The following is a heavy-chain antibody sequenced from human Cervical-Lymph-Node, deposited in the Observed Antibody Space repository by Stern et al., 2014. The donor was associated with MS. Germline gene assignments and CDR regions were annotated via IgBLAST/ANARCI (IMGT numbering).Heavy chain of an antibody. CDR3: ARDNDDHGMDV. D-gene: IGHD1-1*01. Sequence: QDQLVQSGAEVKKPGSSVTVSCKASGDTLSKFAISWVRQAPGQGLEWMGGVIPIFGTTHYAQKFQDRITITADESTGTAYMDLSSLRSEDTAVYYCARDNDDHGMDVWGQGTTITVSS. CDR2: VIPIFGTT. V-gene: IGHV1-69*12. J-gene: IGHJ6*02. CDR1: GDTLSKFA.